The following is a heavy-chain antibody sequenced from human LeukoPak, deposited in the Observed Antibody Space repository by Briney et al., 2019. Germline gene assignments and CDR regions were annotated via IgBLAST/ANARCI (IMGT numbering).Heavy chain of an antibody. CDR3: ARYCSSTSCVRDRVENWFDP. CDR2: IIPIFGTA. Sequence: ASVKVSCKASGGTFSSYAISWVRQAPGQGLEWMAGIIPIFGTANYAQKFQGRVTITADESTSTAYMELSSLRSEDTAVYYCARYCSSTSCVRDRVENWFDPWGQGTLVTVSS. CDR1: GGTFSSYA. J-gene: IGHJ5*02. D-gene: IGHD2-2*01. V-gene: IGHV1-69*01.